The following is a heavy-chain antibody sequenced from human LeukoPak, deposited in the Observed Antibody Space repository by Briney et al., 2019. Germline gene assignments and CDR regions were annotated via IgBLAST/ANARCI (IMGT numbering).Heavy chain of an antibody. CDR2: ISYDGSNK. J-gene: IGHJ4*02. CDR1: GFTFSSYA. Sequence: GGSLRLSCAASGFTFSSYAMHWVRQAPGRGLEWVAVISYDGSNKYYADSVKGRFTISRDNSKNTLYLQMSSLRAEDTAVYYCARGPLYYSDSRGNPGDHWGQGTLVTVSS. CDR3: ARGPLYYSDSRGNPGDH. D-gene: IGHD3-22*01. V-gene: IGHV3-30*04.